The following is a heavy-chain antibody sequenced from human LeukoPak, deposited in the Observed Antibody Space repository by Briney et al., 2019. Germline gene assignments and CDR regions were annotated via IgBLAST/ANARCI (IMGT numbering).Heavy chain of an antibody. J-gene: IGHJ4*02. D-gene: IGHD2-15*01. CDR3: ASLKDCSGGSCYPDD. Sequence: SETLSLTCTVSGGSVSSGSYYWGWIRQPPGKGLEWIGSIYYSGSTYYNPSLKSRVTISVDTSKNQFSLKLSSVTAADTAVYYCASLKDCSGGSCYPDDWGQGTLVTVSS. CDR2: IYYSGST. V-gene: IGHV4-39*01. CDR1: GGSVSSGSYY.